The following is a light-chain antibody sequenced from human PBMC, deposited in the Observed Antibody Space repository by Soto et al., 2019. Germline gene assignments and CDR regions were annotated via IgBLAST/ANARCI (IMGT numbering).Light chain of an antibody. V-gene: IGLV1-36*01. CDR3: ASWDDSLNGPV. CDR2: YND. Sequence: QAVVTQPPSLSEAPRQRVTISCSGSSSNIGKNVVTWYQQLPGQAPKLLIYYNDLLPSGVSDRFSGSKSGTSASLAISGLQSEDEADYYCASWDDSLNGPVFGGGTKLTVL. J-gene: IGLJ3*02. CDR1: SSNIGKNV.